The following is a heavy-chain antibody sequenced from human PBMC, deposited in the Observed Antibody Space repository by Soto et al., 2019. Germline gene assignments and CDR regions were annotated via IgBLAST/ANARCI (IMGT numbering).Heavy chain of an antibody. CDR2: ISSGSYI. CDR1: GFTFSSYS. D-gene: IGHD3-22*01. V-gene: IGHV3-21*01. CDR3: ARDMTYYYDSSGYYLDY. Sequence: GGSLRLSCAASGFTFSSYSMNWVRQAPGKGLEWVSSISSGSYIYYADSVKGRFTISRDNAKNSLHLQMNSLRAEDTAVYYCARDMTYYYDSSGYYLDYWGQGTLVTVSS. J-gene: IGHJ4*02.